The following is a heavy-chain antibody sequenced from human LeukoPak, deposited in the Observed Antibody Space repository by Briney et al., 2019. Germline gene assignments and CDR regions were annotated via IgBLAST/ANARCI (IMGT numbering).Heavy chain of an antibody. D-gene: IGHD6-6*01. CDR2: MKHDGSEK. CDR1: GFTFSSYW. Sequence: GVSLRLSCAAAGFTFSSYWMSWVRQAPGKGLEWVANMKHDGSEKYYVDSVKGRFTISRDNAKNSLYLQMNSLRAEDTAVYYCARDNTGVWPGVYSYWRQGTLVTVSS. CDR3: ARDNTGVWPGVYSY. V-gene: IGHV3-7*01. J-gene: IGHJ4*02.